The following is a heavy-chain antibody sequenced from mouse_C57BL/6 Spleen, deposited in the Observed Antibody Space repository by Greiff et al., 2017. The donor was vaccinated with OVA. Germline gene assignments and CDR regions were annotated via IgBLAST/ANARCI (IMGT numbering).Heavy chain of an antibody. Sequence: VQLQQPGAELVKPGASVKLSCKASGYTFTSYWMQWVKQRPGQGLEWIGEIDPSDSYTNYNQKFKGKATLTVDTSSSTAYMQLSSLTSEDSAVYYCARKGLRRDYWGQGTTLTVSS. CDR1: GYTFTSYW. CDR3: ARKGLRRDY. CDR2: IDPSDSYT. V-gene: IGHV1-50*01. D-gene: IGHD2-4*01. J-gene: IGHJ2*01.